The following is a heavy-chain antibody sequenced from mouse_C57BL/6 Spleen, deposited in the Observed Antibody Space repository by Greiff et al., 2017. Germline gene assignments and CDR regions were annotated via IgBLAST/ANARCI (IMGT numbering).Heavy chain of an antibody. V-gene: IGHV1-52*01. D-gene: IGHD1-1*01. CDR2: IDPSDSET. CDR3: ALYYGSSFYYAMDY. J-gene: IGHJ4*01. CDR1: GYTFTSYW. Sequence: VQLQQSGAELVRPGSSVKLSCKASGYTFTSYWMHWVKQRPIQGLEWIGNIDPSDSETHYNQKFKDKATLTVDKSSSTAYMQLSSLTSEDSAVYYCALYYGSSFYYAMDYWGQGTSVTVSS.